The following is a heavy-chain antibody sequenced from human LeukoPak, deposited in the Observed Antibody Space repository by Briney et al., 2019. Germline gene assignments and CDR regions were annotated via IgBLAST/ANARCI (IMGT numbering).Heavy chain of an antibody. J-gene: IGHJ3*02. CDR2: ISYDGSNK. CDR1: GFPFSSYA. D-gene: IGHD1-1*01. Sequence: GRSLRLSCAASGFPFSSYAMHRVRQAPGKGLEWVAVISYDGSNKYYADSVRGRFSISRDNSKNTLYLQMSSLRAEDTAVYYCAREPRTTGTPYAFDIWGQGTMVTVSS. CDR3: AREPRTTGTPYAFDI. V-gene: IGHV3-30*04.